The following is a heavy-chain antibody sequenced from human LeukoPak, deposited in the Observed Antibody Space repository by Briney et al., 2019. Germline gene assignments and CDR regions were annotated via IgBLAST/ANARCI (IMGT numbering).Heavy chain of an antibody. CDR2: ITASGTAM. V-gene: IGHV3-48*02. CDR1: GFTFSRFG. Sequence: GGSLRLSCAASGFTFSRFGMNWVRQAPGKGLEWVSHITASGTAMFYADSVKGRSTISRDNAKNSLYLQMNSLRDEDTAVYYCASSGSYRFDYWGQGTLVTVSS. CDR3: ASSGSYRFDY. D-gene: IGHD1-26*01. J-gene: IGHJ4*02.